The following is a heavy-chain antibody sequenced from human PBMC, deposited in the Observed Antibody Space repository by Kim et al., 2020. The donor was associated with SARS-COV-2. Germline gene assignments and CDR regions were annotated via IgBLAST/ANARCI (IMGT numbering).Heavy chain of an antibody. J-gene: IGHJ6*02. CDR2: ISYDGSNK. CDR1: GFTFSSYG. Sequence: GGSLRLSCAASGFTFSSYGMHWVRQAPGKGLEWVAVISYDGSNKYYADSVKGRFTISRDNSKNTLYLQMNSLRAEETAVYYCAKESGSGSYYGWTYYYYGMDVWGQGTTVTVSS. V-gene: IGHV3-30*18. CDR3: AKESGSGSYYGWTYYYYGMDV. D-gene: IGHD3-10*01.